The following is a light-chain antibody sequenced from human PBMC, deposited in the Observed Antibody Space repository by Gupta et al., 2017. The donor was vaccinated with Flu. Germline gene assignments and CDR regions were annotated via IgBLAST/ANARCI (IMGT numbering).Light chain of an antibody. CDR3: QQYGYSEYS. CDR2: GAS. CDR1: QSVDNN. J-gene: IGKJ2*03. V-gene: IGKV3-15*01. Sequence: EIVLTQSPGTLSVSPGERATLSCRASQSVDNNLAWYQQKPGQAPRVLIYGASVRATGVPARFSASGSDTEFTLTISSLQSEDFAVCYCQQYGYSEYSFGQGTKLDIK.